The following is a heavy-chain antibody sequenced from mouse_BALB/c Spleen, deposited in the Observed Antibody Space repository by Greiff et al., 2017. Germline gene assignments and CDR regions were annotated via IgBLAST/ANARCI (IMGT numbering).Heavy chain of an antibody. CDR3: ARDKLRGAMDY. Sequence: VQLKQPGAELVKPGTSVKLSCKASGYNFTSYWINWVKLRPGQGLEWIGDIYPGSGSTNYNEKFKSKATLTVDTSSSTAYMQLSSLTSEDSAVYYCARDKLRGAMDYWGQGTSVTVSS. CDR1: GYNFTSYW. D-gene: IGHD1-1*01. J-gene: IGHJ4*01. CDR2: IYPGSGST. V-gene: IGHV1-55*01.